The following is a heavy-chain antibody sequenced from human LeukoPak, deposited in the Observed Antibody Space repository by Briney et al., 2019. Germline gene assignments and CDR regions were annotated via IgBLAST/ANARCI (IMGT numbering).Heavy chain of an antibody. J-gene: IGHJ6*02. V-gene: IGHV3-23*01. CDR1: GFTFSSYA. CDR2: ISGSGGTGT. D-gene: IGHD1-26*01. Sequence: PGGSLRLSCAASGFTFSSYAMSWDRQAPGKGLEWVSTISGSGGTGTYYADSVKGRFTIFRDNSKSTLYLPMNSLRAEDTAVYYCVKDRGGSPFYGMDVWGQGTTVTVSS. CDR3: VKDRGGSPFYGMDV.